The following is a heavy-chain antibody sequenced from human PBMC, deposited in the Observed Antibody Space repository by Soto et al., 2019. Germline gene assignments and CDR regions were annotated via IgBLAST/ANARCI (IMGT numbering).Heavy chain of an antibody. D-gene: IGHD3-3*01. Sequence: GGSLRLSCAASGFTFSGSAMHWVRQASGKGLEWAGRIRSKANSYATAYAASVKGRFTISRDDSKNTAYLQMNSLKTEDTAVYYCTRPTSGYDFWSGYDPGFGYMDVWGKGTTVTVSS. V-gene: IGHV3-73*01. CDR3: TRPTSGYDFWSGYDPGFGYMDV. CDR1: GFTFSGSA. J-gene: IGHJ6*03. CDR2: IRSKANSYAT.